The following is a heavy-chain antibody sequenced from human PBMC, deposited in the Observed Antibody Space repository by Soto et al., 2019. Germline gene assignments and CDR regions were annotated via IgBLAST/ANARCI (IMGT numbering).Heavy chain of an antibody. CDR1: GFTFSDYG. CDR2: ISYDGRNK. V-gene: IGHV3-30*18. CDR3: AKDHSQEHYYLGH. J-gene: IGHJ4*02. D-gene: IGHD1-26*01. Sequence: QGRLEESGGGVVQPGGALRLSCAASGFTFSDYGMDWVRQAPGKGLEWVALISYDGRNKHYADSVKGRFSISRDNSRNTLFLQLNNVRAEDTAVYYCAKDHSQEHYYLGHWGRGALVSVSP.